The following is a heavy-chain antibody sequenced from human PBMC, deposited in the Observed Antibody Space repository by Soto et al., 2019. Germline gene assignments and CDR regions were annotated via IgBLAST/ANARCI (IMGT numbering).Heavy chain of an antibody. D-gene: IGHD2-2*01. Sequence: SQTLSLTCAISGDSVSSNSAAWNWIRQSPSRGLEWLGRTYYRSKWYNDYAVSVKSRITINPDTSKNQFSLQLNSVTPEDTAVYYCARDREDIVVVPAAMRYYYYGMDVWGQGTTVTVSS. CDR1: GDSVSSNSAA. V-gene: IGHV6-1*01. J-gene: IGHJ6*02. CDR2: TYYRSKWYN. CDR3: ARDREDIVVVPAAMRYYYYGMDV.